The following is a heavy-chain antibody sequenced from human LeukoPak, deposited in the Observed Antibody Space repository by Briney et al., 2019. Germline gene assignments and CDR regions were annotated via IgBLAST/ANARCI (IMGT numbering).Heavy chain of an antibody. Sequence: SETLSLTCTVSGGSISSYYWSWIRQPAGKGLEWIGRIYTSGSTNYNPSLKSRVTMSVDTSKNQFSLKLSSVTAADTAVYYCARDRSFGTNAVCPSPFDYWGQGTLVTVSS. V-gene: IGHV4-4*07. CDR1: GGSISSYY. CDR2: IYTSGST. D-gene: IGHD2-8*01. J-gene: IGHJ4*02. CDR3: ARDRSFGTNAVCPSPFDY.